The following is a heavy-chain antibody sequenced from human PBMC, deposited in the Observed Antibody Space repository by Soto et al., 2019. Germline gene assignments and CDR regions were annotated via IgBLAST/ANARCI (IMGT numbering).Heavy chain of an antibody. CDR2: ISAYNGNT. CDR3: ASVGTPIDY. J-gene: IGHJ4*02. CDR1: GYTFTNFG. Sequence: QVQLVQSGAEVKKPGASVKVSCKASGYTFTNFGISWVRQAPGQGLEWMGGISAYNGNTNYAQNFQGRVTMTTDTTTNTAYMELRSLRSNDTDVYYWASVGTPIDYWGQGTLVTVSS. D-gene: IGHD7-27*01. V-gene: IGHV1-18*01.